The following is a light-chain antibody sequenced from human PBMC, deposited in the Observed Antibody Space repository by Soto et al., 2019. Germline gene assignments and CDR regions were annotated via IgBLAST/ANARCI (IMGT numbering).Light chain of an antibody. CDR1: QSVSSSY. J-gene: IGKJ1*01. Sequence: EIVLTQSPGTLSLSPGERATLSCRASQSVSSSYLAWYQQKPGQAPRPLIHGASSRATGIPDRFSGSGSGTDFSLTISRLEPEDFAVYHCQQYGSSETFGQGTKGDIK. CDR3: QQYGSSET. V-gene: IGKV3-20*01. CDR2: GAS.